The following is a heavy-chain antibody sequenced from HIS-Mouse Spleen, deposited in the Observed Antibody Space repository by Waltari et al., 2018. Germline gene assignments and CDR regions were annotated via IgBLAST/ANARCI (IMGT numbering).Heavy chain of an antibody. CDR2: IYYSGST. Sequence: QLQLQESGPGLVKPSETLSLTCTVSGGSIRSSRYYWGWIRQPPGKGLEWIGSIYYSGSTYYNPSLKSRVTISVDTSKNQFSLKLSSVTVADTAVYYCAREIPYSSSWYDWYFDLWGRGTLVTVSS. J-gene: IGHJ2*01. CDR1: GGSIRSSRYY. V-gene: IGHV4-39*07. D-gene: IGHD6-13*01. CDR3: AREIPYSSSWYDWYFDL.